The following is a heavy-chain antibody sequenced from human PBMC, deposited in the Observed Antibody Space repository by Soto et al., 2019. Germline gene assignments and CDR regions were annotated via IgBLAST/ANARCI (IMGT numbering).Heavy chain of an antibody. CDR3: ARLPYYYDSCGYYCAFDI. CDR1: GFSLSNARMG. CDR2: IFSNDEK. V-gene: IGHV2-26*01. J-gene: IGHJ3*02. Sequence: QVTLKESGPVLVKPTETLTLTCTVSGFSLSNARMGVSWIRQPPGKALEWLAHIFSNDEKSYSTSLKNRLTLSQDTPKNQVVLTMTHMDPVDTATYYCARLPYYYDSCGYYCAFDIWGQGTMVTVSS. D-gene: IGHD3-22*01.